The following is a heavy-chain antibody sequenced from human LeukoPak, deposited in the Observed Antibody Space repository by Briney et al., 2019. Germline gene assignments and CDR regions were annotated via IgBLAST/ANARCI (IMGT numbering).Heavy chain of an antibody. CDR1: KFTFSTFS. J-gene: IGHJ4*02. CDR2: ISGSGGYT. V-gene: IGHV3-23*01. D-gene: IGHD3-22*01. CDR3: AKDAGRDYYDSSGVKYYFDY. Sequence: GGSLRLSCAASKFTFSTFSMSWVRQAPGKGLEWVSSISGSGGYTYYADSVKGRFTISRDNSKNTLYLQMNSLRAEDTAVYYCAKDAGRDYYDSSGVKYYFDYWGQGTLVTVSS.